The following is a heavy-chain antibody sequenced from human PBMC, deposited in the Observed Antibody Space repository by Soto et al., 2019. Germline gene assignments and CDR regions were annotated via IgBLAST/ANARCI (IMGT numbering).Heavy chain of an antibody. CDR2: ISWNSGNI. D-gene: IGHD3-16*01. Sequence: GGSLRLSCAASGFTFDDYAMHWVRQVPGKGLEWVSGISWNSGNIGYADSVKGRFTISRDNARNSLYLQMDSLRAEDTALYYCAAFGDRYDYYYVDVWGKGTTVTVSS. CDR3: AAFGDRYDYYYVDV. J-gene: IGHJ6*03. V-gene: IGHV3-9*01. CDR1: GFTFDDYA.